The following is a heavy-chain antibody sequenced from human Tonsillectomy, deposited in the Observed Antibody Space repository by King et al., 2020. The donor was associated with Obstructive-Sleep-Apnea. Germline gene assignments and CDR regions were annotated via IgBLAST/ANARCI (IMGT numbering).Heavy chain of an antibody. CDR1: GGSISSGGYY. V-gene: IGHV4-31*03. J-gene: IGHJ4*02. CDR3: ARMVGSGSYYRVGFDY. D-gene: IGHD3-10*01. CDR2: IYYSGGT. Sequence: VQLQESGPGLVKPSQTLSLTCTVSGGSISSGGYYWSWIRQHPGKGLEWIGYIYYSGGTYYNPSLKSRVTISVDTSKNQFSLKLISVTAADTAVYYCARMVGSGSYYRVGFDYWGQGTLVTVSS.